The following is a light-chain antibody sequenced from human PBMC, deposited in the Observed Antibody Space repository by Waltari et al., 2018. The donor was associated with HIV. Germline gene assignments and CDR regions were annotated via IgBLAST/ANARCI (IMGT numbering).Light chain of an antibody. V-gene: IGLV2-14*01. CDR2: GVN. Sequence: QSALTQPASVSGSPGQSITIPCTGANNDIGLYNLVSWYLQHPDKAPQLVIYGVNTRPSGVSDRFSGSKSGNTASLTISSLQAEDEADYYCSSYTNSDILLFGGGTKLTVL. J-gene: IGLJ2*01. CDR1: NNDIGLYNL. CDR3: SSYTNSDILL.